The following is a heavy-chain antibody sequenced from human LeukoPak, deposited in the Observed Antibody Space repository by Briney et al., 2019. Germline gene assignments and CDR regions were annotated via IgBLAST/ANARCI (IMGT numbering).Heavy chain of an antibody. CDR3: ARGPPGTITIFGVVRGYYFDY. J-gene: IGHJ4*02. CDR2: IYYSGST. D-gene: IGHD3-3*01. V-gene: IGHV4-61*01. CDR1: GYSISSGYF. Sequence: SETLSLTCAVSGYSISSGYFWSWIRQPPGKGLEWIGYIYYSGSTNYNPSLKSRVTISVDTSKNQFSLKLSSVTAADTAVYYCARGPPGTITIFGVVRGYYFDYWGQGTLVTVSS.